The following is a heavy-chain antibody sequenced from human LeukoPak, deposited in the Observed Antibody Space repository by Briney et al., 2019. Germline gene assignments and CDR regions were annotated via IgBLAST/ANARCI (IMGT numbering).Heavy chain of an antibody. Sequence: GASVKVSCKASGGTFSSYAISWVRQAPGQGLEWMGGIIPIFGTANYAQKFQGRVTITTDESTSTAYMELSSLRSEDTAVYYCARDGGPYYDFWSGYSVNWFDPWGQGTLVTVSS. CDR3: ARDGGPYYDFWSGYSVNWFDP. J-gene: IGHJ5*02. D-gene: IGHD3-3*01. CDR1: GGTFSSYA. V-gene: IGHV1-69*05. CDR2: IIPIFGTA.